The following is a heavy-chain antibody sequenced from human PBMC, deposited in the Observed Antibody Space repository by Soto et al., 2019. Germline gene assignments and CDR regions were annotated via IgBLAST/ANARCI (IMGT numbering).Heavy chain of an antibody. D-gene: IGHD5-12*01. V-gene: IGHV3-30-3*01. J-gene: IGHJ6*02. CDR2: ISYDGSNK. CDR1: GFTFSSYA. Sequence: QVQLVESGGGVVQPGRSLRLSCAASGFTFSSYAMHWVRQAPGKGLEWVAVISYDGSNKYYADSVKGRFTISRDNSKNTPYLQMNSLRAEDTAGYYCARDYYRFNSGYGFSMDVWGQGTTVTVSS. CDR3: ARDYYRFNSGYGFSMDV.